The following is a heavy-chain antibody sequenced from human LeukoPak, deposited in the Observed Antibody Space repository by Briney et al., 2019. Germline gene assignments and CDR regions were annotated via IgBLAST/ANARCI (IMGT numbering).Heavy chain of an antibody. CDR1: GFTVSSNY. V-gene: IGHV3-66*01. Sequence: PGGSLRLSCAASGFTVSSNYMSWVRQAPGKGLEWVSVIYSGGSTYYADSVKGRFTISRDNSKNTLYLQMNSLRAEDTAVYYCAKDNSTSAYYYGMDVWGQGTTVTVSS. CDR3: AKDNSTSAYYYGMDV. J-gene: IGHJ6*02. D-gene: IGHD6-6*01. CDR2: IYSGGST.